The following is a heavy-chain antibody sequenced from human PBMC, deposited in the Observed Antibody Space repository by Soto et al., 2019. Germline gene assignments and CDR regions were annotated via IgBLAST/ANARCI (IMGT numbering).Heavy chain of an antibody. CDR2: INAGNGNT. CDR1: GYTFTNYA. Sequence: ASVKVSCKASGYTFTNYAMHWVRQAPGQRLEWMGWINAGNGNTKCSQKFEGRVTITRDTSATTAYMELTSVTAADAALYYCARDFFDSSDYTTNWFDPWGQGTLVTVSS. J-gene: IGHJ5*02. V-gene: IGHV1-3*01. CDR3: ARDFFDSSDYTTNWFDP. D-gene: IGHD3-22*01.